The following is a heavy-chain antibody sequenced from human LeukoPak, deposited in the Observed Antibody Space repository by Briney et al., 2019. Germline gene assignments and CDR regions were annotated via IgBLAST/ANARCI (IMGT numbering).Heavy chain of an antibody. Sequence: SETLSLTCTVSGGSITNLNYYWTWIRQPVGKRLEWIGRIYTSGGTDYNPSLKARATLSVDKSKNQFSLNLASLTAADTALYYCAGRGSNSGTFDIWGPGTFVTVSS. D-gene: IGHD4-23*01. CDR3: AGRGSNSGTFDI. CDR1: GGSITNLNYY. J-gene: IGHJ3*02. CDR2: IYTSGGT. V-gene: IGHV4-61*02.